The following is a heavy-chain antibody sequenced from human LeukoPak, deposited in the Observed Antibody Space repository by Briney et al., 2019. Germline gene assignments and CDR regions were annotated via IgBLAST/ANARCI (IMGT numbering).Heavy chain of an antibody. CDR2: IYYSGST. V-gene: IGHV4-59*01. CDR1: GGSTTRYY. D-gene: IGHD2-2*02. CDR3: ARDWSGGYCSSTSCYRHYYGMDV. J-gene: IGHJ6*02. Sequence: SETLSLTCTVTGGSTTRYYWSWIRQPPGKGLEWIGYIYYSGSTNYNPSLESRVTISVDTSKNQFSLKLSSVTAADTAVYYCARDWSGGYCSSTSCYRHYYGMDVWGQGTTVTVSS.